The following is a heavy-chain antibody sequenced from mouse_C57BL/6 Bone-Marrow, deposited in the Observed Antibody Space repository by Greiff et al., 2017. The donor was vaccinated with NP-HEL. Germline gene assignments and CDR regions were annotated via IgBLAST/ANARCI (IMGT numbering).Heavy chain of an antibody. CDR3: ARSDDGYYMFYFDY. D-gene: IGHD2-3*01. J-gene: IGHJ2*01. CDR2: IYPRSGNT. CDR1: GYTFTSYG. Sequence: QVTLKESGAELARPGASVKLSCKASGYTFTSYGISWVKQRTGQGLEWIGEIYPRSGNTYYNEKFKGKATLTADKSSSTAYMELRSLTSEDSAVYFCARSDDGYYMFYFDYWGQGTTLTVSS. V-gene: IGHV1-81*01.